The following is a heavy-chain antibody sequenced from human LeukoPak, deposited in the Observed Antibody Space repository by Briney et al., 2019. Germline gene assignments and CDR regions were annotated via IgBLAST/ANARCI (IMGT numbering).Heavy chain of an antibody. CDR2: ISGSGGST. J-gene: IGHJ6*03. Sequence: GGSLRLSCAVSGFTFRNYWMSWVRQAPGKGLEWVSAISGSGGSTYYADSVKGRFTISRDNSKNTLYLQMNSLRAEDTAVYYCAKRRGLELLYYYYMDVWGKGTTVTVSS. CDR3: AKRRGLELLYYYYMDV. V-gene: IGHV3-23*01. CDR1: GFTFRNYW. D-gene: IGHD1-7*01.